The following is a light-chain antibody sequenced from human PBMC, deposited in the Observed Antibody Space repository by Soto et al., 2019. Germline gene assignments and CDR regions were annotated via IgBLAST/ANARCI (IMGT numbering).Light chain of an antibody. CDR2: DAS. V-gene: IGKV3D-20*01. J-gene: IGKJ5*01. CDR3: RQYGRSRIN. Sequence: IVLTASPGNLSLSPGERATLYRRASQIYSSSYLALYQQKSGLAPRLLXYDASSRDAGIPDRFSGSGSGTDFTLTVSRRESEDLSVYYCRQYGRSRINFGQGTRRRL. CDR1: QIYSSSY.